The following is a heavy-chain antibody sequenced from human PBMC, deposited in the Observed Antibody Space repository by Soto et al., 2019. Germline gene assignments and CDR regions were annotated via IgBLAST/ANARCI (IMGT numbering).Heavy chain of an antibody. V-gene: IGHV4-39*01. D-gene: IGHD5-12*01. CDR2: FFYRGNS. Sequence: SETLSLTCSVSDDSINSDKYYWGWIRQPPGKGLEWIGIFFYRGNSYYNPSLQTRVTISLDMSKSQFSLKLNSVTAADSFLYFCARLEGLATISYYFDFWGPGALVTVSS. CDR3: ARLEGLATISYYFDF. J-gene: IGHJ4*02. CDR1: DDSINSDKYY.